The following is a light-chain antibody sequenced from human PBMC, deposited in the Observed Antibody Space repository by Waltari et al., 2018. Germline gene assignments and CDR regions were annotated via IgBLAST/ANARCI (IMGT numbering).Light chain of an antibody. Sequence: QSVLTQPPSASGTPGQMVTISCSGSSSTIGSTSVYWYQQLPGTAPKLLIYRNNQRPSGVPDRFSGSKSGTSASLAISGLRSEDEADYYCAAWDDSLKEVFGGGTKLTVL. CDR1: SSTIGSTS. J-gene: IGLJ3*02. CDR2: RNN. V-gene: IGLV1-47*01. CDR3: AAWDDSLKEV.